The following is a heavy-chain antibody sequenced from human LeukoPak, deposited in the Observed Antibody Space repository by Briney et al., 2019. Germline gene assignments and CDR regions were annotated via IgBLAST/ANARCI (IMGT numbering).Heavy chain of an antibody. CDR3: ARGELGIWSAFDI. CDR1: GYTFTDYY. V-gene: IGHV1-2*04. D-gene: IGHD7-27*01. J-gene: IGHJ3*02. CDR2: INPNSRGT. Sequence: GASVKVSCKASGYTFTDYYIHWVRQAPGRGLEWLGWINPNSRGTNYAQDFQGWVTMTRDTSISTAYMELTRLRSDDTAVYFCARGELGIWSAFDIWGQGTLVTVSS.